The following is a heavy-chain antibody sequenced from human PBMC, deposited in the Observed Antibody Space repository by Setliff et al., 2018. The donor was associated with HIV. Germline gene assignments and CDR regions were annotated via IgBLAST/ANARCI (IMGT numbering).Heavy chain of an antibody. CDR2: INSDGSTT. V-gene: IGHV3-74*03. D-gene: IGHD4-17*01. Sequence: PGGSLRLSCEVSGFTFSTYWMHWVRQAPGKGLVWVSRINSDGSTTTYADSVKDRFTISRDNAKNTVYLQMNSLRAEDTAVYYCARDPYPYGDYGDWYFDLWGRGTLVTVSS. CDR3: ARDPYPYGDYGDWYFDL. J-gene: IGHJ2*01. CDR1: GFTFSTYW.